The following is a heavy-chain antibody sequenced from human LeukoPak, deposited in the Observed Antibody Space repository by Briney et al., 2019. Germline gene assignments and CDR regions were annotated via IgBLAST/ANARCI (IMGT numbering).Heavy chain of an antibody. D-gene: IGHD6-13*01. J-gene: IGHJ4*02. CDR3: AKDIGSAATYYFDY. V-gene: IGHV3-9*01. Sequence: PGGSLRLSCAASGFTFDDYAMHWVRQAPGEGLEGVSGISWNSGSIGYADSVKGRFTISRDNAKNSLYLQMNSLRAEDTALYYCAKDIGSAATYYFDYWGQGTLVTVSS. CDR2: ISWNSGSI. CDR1: GFTFDDYA.